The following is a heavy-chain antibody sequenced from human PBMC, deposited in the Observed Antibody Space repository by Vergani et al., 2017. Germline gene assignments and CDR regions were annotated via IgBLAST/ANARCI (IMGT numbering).Heavy chain of an antibody. Sequence: QVQLVQSGAEVKNPGASVKVSCKASGYTFTSYAMHWVRQAPGQRLEWMGWINAGNGNTKYSQKFQGRVTITRDTSASTAYMELSSLRSEDTAVYYCARDAPVCSSTSCYVAGGFDYWGQGTLVTVSS. CDR2: INAGNGNT. V-gene: IGHV1-3*01. CDR1: GYTFTSYA. D-gene: IGHD2-2*01. J-gene: IGHJ4*02. CDR3: ARDAPVCSSTSCYVAGGFDY.